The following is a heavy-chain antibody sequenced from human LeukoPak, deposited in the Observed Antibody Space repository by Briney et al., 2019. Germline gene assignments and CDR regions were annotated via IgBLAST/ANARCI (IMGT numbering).Heavy chain of an antibody. CDR3: AKDETWSSSWSHYYYYYGMDV. V-gene: IGHV3-23*01. J-gene: IGHJ6*02. CDR2: ISGSGGST. CDR1: GFTFSSYA. Sequence: GGSLRLSCAASGFTFSSYAMSWVRQAPGKGLEWVSAISGSGGSTYYADSVKGRFTISRDNSKNTLYLQMNSLRAEGTAVYYCAKDETWSSSWSHYYYYYGMDVWGQGTTVTVSS. D-gene: IGHD6-13*01.